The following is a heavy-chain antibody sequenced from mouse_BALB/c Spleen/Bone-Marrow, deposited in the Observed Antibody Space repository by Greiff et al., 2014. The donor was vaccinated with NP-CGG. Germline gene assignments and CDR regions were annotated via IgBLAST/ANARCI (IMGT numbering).Heavy chain of an antibody. Sequence: EVHLVESGAELVKPGASVKLSCTASGFNIKDTYMPWVKQRPEQGLEWIGRIDPANGNTKYDPKFQGKATITADTSSNTAYLQLSSLTSEDTAVYYCARGTPYAMDYWGQGTSVTVSS. J-gene: IGHJ4*01. CDR1: GFNIKDTY. CDR2: IDPANGNT. D-gene: IGHD2-14*01. CDR3: ARGTPYAMDY. V-gene: IGHV14-3*02.